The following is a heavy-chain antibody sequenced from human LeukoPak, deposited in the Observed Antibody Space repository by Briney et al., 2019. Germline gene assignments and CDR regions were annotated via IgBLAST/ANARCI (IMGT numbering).Heavy chain of an antibody. V-gene: IGHV3-48*01. CDR3: ATTFGGGLVQY. J-gene: IGHJ4*02. CDR1: GFTFSSYS. D-gene: IGHD3-16*01. Sequence: GGSLRLSCAASGFTFSSYSMNWVRQAPGKGLEWVSYISSSSSTIYYADSVKGRFTISRDNAKNSLYLLLNSLRVEDTAEYFCATTFGGGLVQYWGQGALVTVSS. CDR2: ISSSSSTI.